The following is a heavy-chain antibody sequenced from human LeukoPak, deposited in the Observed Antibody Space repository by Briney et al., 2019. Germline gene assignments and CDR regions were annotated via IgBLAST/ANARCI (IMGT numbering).Heavy chain of an antibody. CDR2: LSGSGANT. CDR1: GFTFSSYA. J-gene: IGHJ6*02. Sequence: GGSLRLSCAASGFTFSSYAMSWVRQAPGKGLEWVSALSGSGANTYYADSVKGRFTISRDNSKNTLYLQVNSLRAEDTAVYYFAKGVGCRCCTFFSGPGKGCWGQGTTVTVSS. CDR3: AKGVGCRCCTFFSGPGKGC. D-gene: IGHD2-15*01. V-gene: IGHV3-23*01.